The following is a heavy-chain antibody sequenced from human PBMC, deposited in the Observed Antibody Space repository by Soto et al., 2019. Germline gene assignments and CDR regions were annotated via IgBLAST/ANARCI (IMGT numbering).Heavy chain of an antibody. D-gene: IGHD5-18*01. V-gene: IGHV3-30-3*01. CDR2: ISYDGSNK. Sequence: QVQLVESGGGVVQPGRSLRLSCAASGFTFSSYAMQWVRQAPGKGLEWVAVISYDGSNKYYADSVKGRFTISRDNSKNTLYLQMNSLRAEDTAVYYCARAVDTAMGDYDAFDIWGQGTMVTVSS. CDR3: ARAVDTAMGDYDAFDI. J-gene: IGHJ3*02. CDR1: GFTFSSYA.